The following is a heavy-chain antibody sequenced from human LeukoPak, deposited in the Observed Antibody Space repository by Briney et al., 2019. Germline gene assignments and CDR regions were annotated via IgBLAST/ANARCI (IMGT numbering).Heavy chain of an antibody. CDR1: GFTFSSYG. D-gene: IGHD3-3*01. CDR3: ARLREIPVFGVVTKSTSYFDY. V-gene: IGHV3-30*02. Sequence: GGSLRLSCAASGFTFSSYGMHWVRQAPGKGLEWVAFIRYDGSNKYYADSVKGRFTISRDNSKNTLYLQMNSLRAEDTAVYYCARLREIPVFGVVTKSTSYFDYWGQGTLVTVSS. J-gene: IGHJ4*02. CDR2: IRYDGSNK.